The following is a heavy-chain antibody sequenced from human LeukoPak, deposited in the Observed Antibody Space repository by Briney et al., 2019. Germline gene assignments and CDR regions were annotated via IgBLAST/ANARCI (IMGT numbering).Heavy chain of an antibody. D-gene: IGHD2/OR15-2a*01. CDR3: AKDHDHENQWFDP. CDR1: GFTFSSYA. V-gene: IGHV3-30-3*01. Sequence: PGRSLRLSCAASGFTFSSYAMHWVRQAPGKGLEWVAVISYDGSNKYYADSVKGRFTISRDNSRNTLYLQMNSLRAEDTAVYYCAKDHDHENQWFDPWGQGTLVTVSS. CDR2: ISYDGSNK. J-gene: IGHJ5*02.